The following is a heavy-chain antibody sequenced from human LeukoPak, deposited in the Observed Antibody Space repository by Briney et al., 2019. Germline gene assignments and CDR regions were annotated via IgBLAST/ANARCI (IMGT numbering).Heavy chain of an antibody. Sequence: GGSLRLSCAASGFTLSSYSMNWVRQAPGKGLEWVSKITSGRSTIYYADSVKGRFAISRDNAKNSLYLQMTSLRAEDTAVYYCARSRGYGYYMDVWGKGTTVTISS. D-gene: IGHD3-22*01. CDR3: ARSRGYGYYMDV. J-gene: IGHJ6*03. V-gene: IGHV3-48*04. CDR2: ITSGRSTI. CDR1: GFTLSSYS.